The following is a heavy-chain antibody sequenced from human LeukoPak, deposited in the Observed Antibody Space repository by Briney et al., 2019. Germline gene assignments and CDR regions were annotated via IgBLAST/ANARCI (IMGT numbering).Heavy chain of an antibody. Sequence: GGSLRLSCAASGFTFSNAWMNWVRQAPGKGLEWVGRIKSKTDGGTTDYAAPVKGRFTISRDDSKNTLYLQMNSLRAEDTAVYYWAKDGRYCSSNPCYQYFDSWGQGALVTVSS. D-gene: IGHD2-2*01. CDR1: GFTFSNAW. V-gene: IGHV3-15*07. CDR2: IKSKTDGGTT. CDR3: AKDGRYCSSNPCYQYFDS. J-gene: IGHJ4*02.